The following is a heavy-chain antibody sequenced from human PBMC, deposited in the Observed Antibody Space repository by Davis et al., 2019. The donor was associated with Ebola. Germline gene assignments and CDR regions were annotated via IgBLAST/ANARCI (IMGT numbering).Heavy chain of an antibody. CDR2: IIPIFGTA. J-gene: IGHJ6*04. D-gene: IGHD2-15*01. CDR1: GGTFSSYA. V-gene: IGHV1-69*13. CDR3: ARGGGVVVVAAGPRYYYGMDV. Sequence: AASVKVSCKASGGTFSSYAISWVRQAPGQGLEWMGGIIPIFGTANYAQKFQGRVTITADESTSTAYMELSSLRSEDTAVYYCARGGGVVVVAAGPRYYYGMDVWGKGTTVTVSS.